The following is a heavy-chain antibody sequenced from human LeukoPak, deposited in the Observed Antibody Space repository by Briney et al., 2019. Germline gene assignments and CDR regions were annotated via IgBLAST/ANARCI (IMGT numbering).Heavy chain of an antibody. CDR2: IYPRDSDT. J-gene: IGHJ4*02. D-gene: IGHD5-18*01. V-gene: IGHV5-51*01. Sequence: GESLKISCKCSGYGFNSYWIGWVRQMPGKGLEWMGIIYPRDSDTRYSPSFQGQVTISADRSIGTAYLQWSSLKASDTAMYYCARGSDRGYNYGFDYWGQGTLVTVSS. CDR3: ARGSDRGYNYGFDY. CDR1: GYGFNSYW.